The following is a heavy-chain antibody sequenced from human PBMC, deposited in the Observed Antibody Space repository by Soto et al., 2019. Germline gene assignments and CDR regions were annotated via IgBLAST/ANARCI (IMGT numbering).Heavy chain of an antibody. CDR3: AGHGGYSYVSGMGVYYSYYGRDV. D-gene: IGHD5-18*01. CDR2: IYPGDSDT. J-gene: IGHJ6*02. V-gene: IGHV5-51*01. Sequence: RGASLQISCKCSGYSFTSYWIGWVRQMPGKGLEWMGIIYPGDSDTRYSPSFQGQVTISADKSISTAYLQWSSLKASDTAMYYCAGHGGYSYVSGMGVYYSYYGRDVWGQVTRGNVPS. CDR1: GYSFTSYW.